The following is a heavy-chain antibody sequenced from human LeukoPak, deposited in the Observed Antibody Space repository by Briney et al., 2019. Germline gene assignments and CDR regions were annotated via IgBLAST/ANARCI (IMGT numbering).Heavy chain of an antibody. Sequence: ASVTVSCKASGYTFTGYYMHWVRLAPGQGLEWMGIVNPSGGSTSYAQKFQGRVTMTRDTSTSTVYMELSSQRSEDTAVYYYARDAIYYDSSGYTDYWGQGTLVTVSS. V-gene: IGHV1-46*01. D-gene: IGHD3-22*01. CDR1: GYTFTGYY. CDR2: VNPSGGST. J-gene: IGHJ4*02. CDR3: ARDAIYYDSSGYTDY.